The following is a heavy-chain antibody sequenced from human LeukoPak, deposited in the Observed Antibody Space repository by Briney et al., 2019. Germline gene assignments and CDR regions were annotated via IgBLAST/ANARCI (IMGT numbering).Heavy chain of an antibody. J-gene: IGHJ4*02. CDR2: IIPIFGTA. CDR3: ARARGSGYEPDSDY. Sequence: RASVKVSCKASGGTFSSYAISWVRQAPGQGLEWMGGIIPIFGTANYAQKFQGRVTITTDESTSTAYMELSSLRSEDTAVYYCARARGSGYEPDSDYWGQGTLVTVSS. V-gene: IGHV1-69*05. D-gene: IGHD5-12*01. CDR1: GGTFSSYA.